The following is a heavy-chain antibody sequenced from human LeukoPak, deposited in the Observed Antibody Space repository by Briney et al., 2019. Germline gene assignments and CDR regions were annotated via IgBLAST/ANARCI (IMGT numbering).Heavy chain of an antibody. D-gene: IGHD3-10*01. V-gene: IGHV4-31*03. CDR1: GGSISSGGYY. J-gene: IGHJ6*02. CDR2: IYYSGST. Sequence: SQTLSLTCTVSGGSISSGGYYWSWIRQHPGKGLEWIGYIYYSGSTYYNPSLKSRVTISVDTSKNQFSLKLSSVTAADTAVYYCARSSLFLLMVRGADSGMDVWGQGTTVTVSS. CDR3: ARSSLFLLMVRGADSGMDV.